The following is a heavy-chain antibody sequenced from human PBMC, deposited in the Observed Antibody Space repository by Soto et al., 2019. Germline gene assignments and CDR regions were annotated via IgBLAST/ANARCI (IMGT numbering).Heavy chain of an antibody. Sequence: QILLVQSGAEVKKPGASVKVSCKASGYTFTNYDIGWVRHAPGQGLERMGWISPYRGNTKYAPKCQGRVTATTDTAATTAYMELRSLRSDATDVFYCVRFASSGWYTGGYWGQGTRVTVSS. CDR3: VRFASSGWYTGGY. CDR2: ISPYRGNT. J-gene: IGHJ4*02. D-gene: IGHD6-19*01. V-gene: IGHV1-18*01. CDR1: GYTFTNYD.